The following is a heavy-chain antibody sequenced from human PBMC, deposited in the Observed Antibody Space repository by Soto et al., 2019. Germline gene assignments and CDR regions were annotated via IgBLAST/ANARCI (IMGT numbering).Heavy chain of an antibody. J-gene: IGHJ6*02. CDR2: MFHSGSP. D-gene: IGHD2-15*01. Sequence: QVQLQESGPGLVKPSGTLSLTCAVSGGSISSTNWWSWVRQAPGKGLEWIGEMFHSGSPNYNPSLKSRVTISVDESKNQISLRLTSVTAADTAVYYCARAPTPYYYYYGMDVWGQGTTVTVSS. CDR3: ARAPTPYYYYYGMDV. CDR1: GGSISSTNW. V-gene: IGHV4-4*02.